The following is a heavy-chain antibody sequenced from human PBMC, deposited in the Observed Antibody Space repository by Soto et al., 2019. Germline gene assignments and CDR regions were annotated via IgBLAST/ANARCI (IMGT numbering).Heavy chain of an antibody. Sequence: QVQLQESGPGLVKPSETLSLTCTVSCGSVSSGSYYWSWIRQPPGKGLEWIGYIYYSGSTNYNPSLKSRVTISVDTSKNHFSLKLSSVTAADTAVYYCAREFYVPYYYYGMDVWGQGTTVTVSS. J-gene: IGHJ6*02. D-gene: IGHD3-10*02. CDR3: AREFYVPYYYYGMDV. CDR1: CGSVSSGSYY. V-gene: IGHV4-61*03. CDR2: IYYSGST.